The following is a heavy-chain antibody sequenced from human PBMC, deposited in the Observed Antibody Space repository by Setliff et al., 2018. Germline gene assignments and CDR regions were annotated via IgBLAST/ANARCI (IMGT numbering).Heavy chain of an antibody. CDR1: GGSISSSNW. CDR3: ARAYSYYYYYMDV. Sequence: PSETLSLTCAVSGGSISSSNWWSWVRQPPGKGLEWIGSTYYSGSTYYNPSLKSRVTISVDTSKNQFSLKLSSVTAADTAVYYCARAYSYYYYYMDVWGKGTTVTVSS. CDR2: TYYSGST. D-gene: IGHD4-4*01. V-gene: IGHV4-4*02. J-gene: IGHJ6*03.